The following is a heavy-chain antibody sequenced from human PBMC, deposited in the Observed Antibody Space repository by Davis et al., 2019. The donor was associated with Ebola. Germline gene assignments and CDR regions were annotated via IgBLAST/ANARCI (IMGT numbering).Heavy chain of an antibody. V-gene: IGHV1-18*01. CDR1: GYTFTSYA. Sequence: ASVKVSCKASGYTFTSYAMNWVRQAPGQGLEWVGWISAYSGRTNYAQRLQGRVTMTTDTPTSTAYMEVGSLRSDDTAVYYCARAQFPTTSDHWGQGTLVTVSS. D-gene: IGHD1-1*01. CDR2: ISAYSGRT. J-gene: IGHJ4*02. CDR3: ARAQFPTTSDH.